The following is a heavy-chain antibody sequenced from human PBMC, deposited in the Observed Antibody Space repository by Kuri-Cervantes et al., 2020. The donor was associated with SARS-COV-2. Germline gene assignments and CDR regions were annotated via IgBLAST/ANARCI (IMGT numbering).Heavy chain of an antibody. CDR1: GFTFSSYD. CDR3: ARGDLGYCSGGSCYNWFDP. V-gene: IGHV3-13*01. Sequence: LSLTCAASGFTFSSYDMHWVRQATGKGLEWVSAIGTAGDTYYPGSVKGRFTISRENAKNSLYLQMNSLRAEDTAVYYCARGDLGYCSGGSCYNWFDPWGQGTLVTVSS. J-gene: IGHJ5*02. D-gene: IGHD2-15*01. CDR2: IGTAGDT.